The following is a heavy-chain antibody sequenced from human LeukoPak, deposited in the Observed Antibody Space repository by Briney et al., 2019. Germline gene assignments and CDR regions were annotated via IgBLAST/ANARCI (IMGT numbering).Heavy chain of an antibody. CDR3: AGDIVPAAPGDAFDI. CDR1: GYTFTSYG. D-gene: IGHD2-2*01. Sequence: ASVKVSCKASGYTFTSYGISWVRQAPGQGLEWMGWISAYNGNTNYAQKLQGRVTMTTDTSTSTAYMELRSLRSDDTAVYYCAGDIVPAAPGDAFDIWGQGTMVTVSS. V-gene: IGHV1-18*01. J-gene: IGHJ3*02. CDR2: ISAYNGNT.